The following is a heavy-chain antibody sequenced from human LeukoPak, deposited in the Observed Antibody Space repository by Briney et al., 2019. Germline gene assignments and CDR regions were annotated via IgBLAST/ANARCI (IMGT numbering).Heavy chain of an antibody. V-gene: IGHV1-69*04. CDR2: IIPILGIA. CDR3: ANYGDHEYFQH. J-gene: IGHJ1*01. CDR1: GYTFTSYG. Sequence: ASVKVSCKASGYTFTSYGISWVRQAPGQGLEWMGRIIPILGIANYAQKFQGRVTITADKSTSTAYMELSSLRSEDTAVYYCANYGDHEYFQHWGQGTLVTVSS. D-gene: IGHD4-17*01.